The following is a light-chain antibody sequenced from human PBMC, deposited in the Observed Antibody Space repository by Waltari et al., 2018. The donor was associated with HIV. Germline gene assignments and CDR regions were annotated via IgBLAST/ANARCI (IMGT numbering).Light chain of an antibody. J-gene: IGLJ3*02. CDR2: ESD. CDR1: SSHLGSHF. Sequence: QSVLTQQPSTSATPGQRVTILCSGASSHLGSHFVSWYQPLPGATPKLLIYESDRRPSGVPDRFSGSESGTSASLAISGLRSEDEADYYCAAWDNYLNAWVFGGGTRVTVL. CDR3: AAWDNYLNAWV. V-gene: IGLV1-47*01.